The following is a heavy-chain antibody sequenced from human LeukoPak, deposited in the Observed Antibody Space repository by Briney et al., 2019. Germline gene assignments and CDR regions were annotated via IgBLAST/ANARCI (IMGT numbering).Heavy chain of an antibody. Sequence: GGSLRLSCAASGFTFSNYAMSWVRQAPGKGLEWVSAISGSGGSTYYADSVKGRFTISRDNSKNTLYLQMNSLRAEDTAVYYCAKTGRDLWKYYDILTGYQDYWGQGTLVTVSS. J-gene: IGHJ4*02. D-gene: IGHD3-9*01. CDR1: GFTFSNYA. V-gene: IGHV3-23*01. CDR2: ISGSGGST. CDR3: AKTGRDLWKYYDILTGYQDY.